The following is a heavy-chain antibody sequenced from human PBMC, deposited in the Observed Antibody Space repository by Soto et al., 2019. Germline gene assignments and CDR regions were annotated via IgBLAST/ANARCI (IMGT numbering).Heavy chain of an antibody. Sequence: PSETLSLTCTVSDGSISTYYCNWIRQPAGKGLEWIGRIDASGSTDYDPSLKSRVTMSVDTSKNQFSLRLSSVTAADTAVYYCARGANDFWSGPFDYWGQGAQVTVYS. CDR1: DGSISTYY. D-gene: IGHD3-3*01. CDR3: ARGANDFWSGPFDY. CDR2: IDASGST. V-gene: IGHV4-4*07. J-gene: IGHJ4*02.